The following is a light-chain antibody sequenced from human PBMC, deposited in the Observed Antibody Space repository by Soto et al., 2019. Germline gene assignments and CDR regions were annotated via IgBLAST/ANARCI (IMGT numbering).Light chain of an antibody. CDR1: SSDVGGYDY. Sequence: QSALTQPASVSGSPGQSITISCTGTSSDVGGYDYVSWYQQHPGKAPKLMIYEVSNRPSGVSNRFSGAKTANTASLTISGLQAEDEADYVCSSYTSSSTLVIFGGGTKLTVL. CDR2: EVS. V-gene: IGLV2-14*01. CDR3: SSYTSSSTLVI. J-gene: IGLJ2*01.